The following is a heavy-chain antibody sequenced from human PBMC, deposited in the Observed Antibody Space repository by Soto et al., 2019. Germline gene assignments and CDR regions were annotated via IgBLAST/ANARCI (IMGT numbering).Heavy chain of an antibody. CDR3: AKDGDPYSSGWYVFDY. V-gene: IGHV3-30*18. Sequence: GGALKLSYATPGFTFSSHYMHLGRPGPGKGLGGVAVISYDGSNKYYADSVKGRFTISRDNSKNPLYLQMNSLRAEDTAVYYCAKDGDPYSSGWYVFDYWGQGTLVTVSS. CDR2: ISYDGSNK. J-gene: IGHJ4*02. D-gene: IGHD6-19*01. CDR1: GFTFSSHY.